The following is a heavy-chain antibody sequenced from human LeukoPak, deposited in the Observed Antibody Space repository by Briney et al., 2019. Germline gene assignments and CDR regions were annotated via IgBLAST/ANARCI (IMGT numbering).Heavy chain of an antibody. CDR3: ASTVYDSSGYYYFFDY. Sequence: ASVKVSCKASGGTFSSYAISWVRQAPGQGLEWMGGIIPIFGTANYAQKFQGRVTITADESTSTAYMELSSLRSEGTAVYYCASTVYDSSGYYYFFDYWGQGTLVTVSS. D-gene: IGHD3-22*01. V-gene: IGHV1-69*13. CDR2: IIPIFGTA. CDR1: GGTFSSYA. J-gene: IGHJ4*02.